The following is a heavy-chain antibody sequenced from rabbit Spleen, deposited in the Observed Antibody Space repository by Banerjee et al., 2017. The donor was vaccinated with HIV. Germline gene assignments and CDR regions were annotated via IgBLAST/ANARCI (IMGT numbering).Heavy chain of an antibody. D-gene: IGHD4-2*01. CDR1: GLDFSSSYW. J-gene: IGHJ4*01. CDR2: IDVVKRGSA. CDR3: ARDSAGREDFNL. V-gene: IGHV1S45*01. Sequence: QEQLEESGGDLVKPGASLTLTCKASGLDFSSSYWICWVRQAPGKGLEWIACIDVVKRGSAYYPNWAKGRFTISETSSTTVTLQMTSLTAADTATYFCARDSAGREDFNLWGQGTLVTVS.